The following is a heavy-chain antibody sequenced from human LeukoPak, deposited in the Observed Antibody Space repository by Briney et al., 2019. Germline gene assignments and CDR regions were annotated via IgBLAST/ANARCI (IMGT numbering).Heavy chain of an antibody. Sequence: GGSLRLSCAASGFTFSNAWMSWVRQAPGEGLEWVGRIKSKTDGGTTDYAAPVKGRFTISRDDSKNTLYLQMNSLKTEDTAVYYCTTACIAARGYYYMDVWGKGTTVTVSS. CDR2: IKSKTDGGTT. CDR1: GFTFSNAW. J-gene: IGHJ6*03. CDR3: TTACIAARGYYYMDV. D-gene: IGHD6-6*01. V-gene: IGHV3-15*01.